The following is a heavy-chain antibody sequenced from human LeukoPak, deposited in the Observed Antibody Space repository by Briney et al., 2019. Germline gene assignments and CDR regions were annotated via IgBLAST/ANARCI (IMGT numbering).Heavy chain of an antibody. Sequence: SETLSLTCAVYGGSFSGYYWSWIRQPPGKGLERMGEINHSGSTNYNPSLKSRVTISVDTSKNQFSLKLSSVTAADTAVYYCARGPPGIVVVIIDNWFDPWGQGTLVTVSS. CDR1: GGSFSGYY. CDR3: ARGPPGIVVVIIDNWFDP. J-gene: IGHJ5*02. V-gene: IGHV4-34*01. CDR2: INHSGST. D-gene: IGHD3-22*01.